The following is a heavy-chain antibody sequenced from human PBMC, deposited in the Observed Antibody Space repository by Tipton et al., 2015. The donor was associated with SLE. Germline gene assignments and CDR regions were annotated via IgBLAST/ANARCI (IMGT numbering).Heavy chain of an antibody. CDR2: ISYSGNT. V-gene: IGHV4-39*07. CDR3: ARDRAICTRTTCYGDNWFDP. D-gene: IGHD2-2*01. CDR1: GASISSIYY. Sequence: TLSLTCTVSGASISSIYYWGWIRQPPGRGLEWIGSISYSGNTYYNPSLKSRVTISVDTSKNQFSLKVNSLTAADTAVYYCARDRAICTRTTCYGDNWFDPWGQGTLVTVSS. J-gene: IGHJ5*02.